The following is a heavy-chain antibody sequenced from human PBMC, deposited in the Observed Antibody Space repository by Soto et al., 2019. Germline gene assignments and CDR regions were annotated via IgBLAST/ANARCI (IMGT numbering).Heavy chain of an antibody. CDR1: GFTFSSYW. D-gene: IGHD3-10*01. CDR3: ARIASSGRGWDV. CDR2: IKQDGSEE. Sequence: EVQLVESGGGLVQPGGSLRLSCVDSGFTFSSYWMSWVRQAPVKGLEWVGNIKQDGSEENYVDSVNGRFTNTRDNAQNSMYLQMNSLRAEDTAVYYCARIASSGRGWDVWGQGTTVVVSS. V-gene: IGHV3-7*01. J-gene: IGHJ6*02.